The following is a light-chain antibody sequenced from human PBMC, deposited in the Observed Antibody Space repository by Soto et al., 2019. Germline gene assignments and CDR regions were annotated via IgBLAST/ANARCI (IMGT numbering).Light chain of an antibody. V-gene: IGLV1-44*01. CDR1: SSNIGSNT. CDR2: SND. Sequence: QSVLTQSPSASGSSGQKVSISCSGSSSNIGSNTVNWYQLVPGTAPKLLIYSNDQRPSAVPGRFSGSKSGTSASLTISGLQSEDEAEYYCATWDDSLNNVIFGGGTKVTVL. J-gene: IGLJ2*01. CDR3: ATWDDSLNNVI.